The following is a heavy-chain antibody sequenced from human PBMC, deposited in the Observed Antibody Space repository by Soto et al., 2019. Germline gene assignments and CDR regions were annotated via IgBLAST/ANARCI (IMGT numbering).Heavy chain of an antibody. D-gene: IGHD5-18*01. Sequence: QVQLVQSGAEVKKPGSSVKVSCKASGGTFSSYTISWVRQAPGQGLEWMGRIIPILGIANYAQKFQGRVTITADKSTSTAYMELSSLRSEDTAVYYCAREEGYSYGQYYYYYYGMDVWGQGTTVTVSS. CDR3: AREEGYSYGQYYYYYYGMDV. CDR1: GGTFSSYT. J-gene: IGHJ6*02. CDR2: IIPILGIA. V-gene: IGHV1-69*08.